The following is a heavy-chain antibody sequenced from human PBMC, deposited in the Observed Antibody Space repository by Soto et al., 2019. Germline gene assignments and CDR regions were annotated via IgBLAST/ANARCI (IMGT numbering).Heavy chain of an antibody. Sequence: SETLSLTCTVSGGSISSGGYYWSWIRQHPGKGLEWIGYIYYSGSTYYNPSLKSRVTISVDTSKNQFSLKLSSVTAADTAVYYCARDRGGRRRLDFDYWGQGTLVTVSS. J-gene: IGHJ4*02. CDR3: ARDRGGRRRLDFDY. CDR2: IYYSGST. D-gene: IGHD3-9*01. CDR1: GGSISSGGYY. V-gene: IGHV4-31*03.